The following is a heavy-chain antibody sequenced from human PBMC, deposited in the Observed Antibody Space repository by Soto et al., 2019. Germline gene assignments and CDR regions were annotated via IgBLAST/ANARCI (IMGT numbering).Heavy chain of an antibody. D-gene: IGHD2-2*01. CDR2: MSYDGINK. J-gene: IGHJ1*01. CDR3: AKDVYCSTTGCLRNIVHC. V-gene: IGHV3-30*18. Sequence: QVQLVESGGGVVQPGRSLRLSCAASGFTFSNYGMHWVRQAPGKGLEWVSIMSYDGINKLYADSVKGRFTISRDNSKNTLYLQMDSLRAEDTAVYYCAKDVYCSTTGCLRNIVHCWGQCTLVTVSS. CDR1: GFTFSNYG.